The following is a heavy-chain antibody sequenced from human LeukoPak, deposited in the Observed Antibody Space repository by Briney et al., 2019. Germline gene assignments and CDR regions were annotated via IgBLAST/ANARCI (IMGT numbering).Heavy chain of an antibody. CDR2: IIPIFGTA. CDR1: GGTFSSYA. J-gene: IGHJ5*02. D-gene: IGHD3-22*01. Sequence: ASVKVSCKASGGTFSSYAISWVRQAPGQGLEWMGGIIPIFGTANYAQKFQGRVTITADKSTSTAYMELSSLRSEDTAVYYCARDDKYSSGYYEWFDPWGQGTLVTVSS. CDR3: ARDDKYSSGYYEWFDP. V-gene: IGHV1-69*06.